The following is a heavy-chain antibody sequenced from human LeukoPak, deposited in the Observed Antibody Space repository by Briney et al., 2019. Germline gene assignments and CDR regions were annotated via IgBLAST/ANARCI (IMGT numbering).Heavy chain of an antibody. J-gene: IGHJ4*02. V-gene: IGHV3-7*01. CDR2: IKQDGSEK. CDR3: ARDRFGDYPDY. D-gene: IGHD3-10*01. CDR1: GFTFSSRDW. Sequence: GGSLRLSCVASGFTFSSRDWMTWVRQAPGKGLEWVANIKQDGSEKNYVDSVKGRFTISRDNVKNSLYLQMNSLRAEDTAVYYCARDRFGDYPDYWGQGTLVTVSS.